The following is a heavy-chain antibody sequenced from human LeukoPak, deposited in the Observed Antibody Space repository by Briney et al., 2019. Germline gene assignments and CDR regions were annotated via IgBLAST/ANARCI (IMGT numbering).Heavy chain of an antibody. CDR2: IIPIFATA. D-gene: IGHD3-10*01. CDR3: AVGVRGSGSYQIWGHAFDI. V-gene: IGHV1-69*13. Sequence: SVKVSCKASGGTFSNYVINWVRQAPGQGLEWMGGIIPIFATADYAQKFQGRVTITSDESTSKAYMELSRLRSEDTAGYYCAVGVRGSGSYQIWGHAFDIWGQGTMVTVSS. CDR1: GGTFSNYV. J-gene: IGHJ3*02.